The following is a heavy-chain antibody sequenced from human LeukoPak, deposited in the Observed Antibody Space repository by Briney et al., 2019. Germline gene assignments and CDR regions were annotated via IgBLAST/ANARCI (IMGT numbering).Heavy chain of an antibody. J-gene: IGHJ4*02. D-gene: IGHD3-16*01. CDR1: GFTFDDYG. CDR3: ARDRTFAS. Sequence: GGSLRLSCAASGFTFDDYGMTWVRQAPGRGLEWVASIKQDGSEKYYVDSVKGRFTISRDNAKNSLYLQMNSLRAEDTAVYYCARDRTFASWGQGTLVTVSS. CDR2: IKQDGSEK. V-gene: IGHV3-7*01.